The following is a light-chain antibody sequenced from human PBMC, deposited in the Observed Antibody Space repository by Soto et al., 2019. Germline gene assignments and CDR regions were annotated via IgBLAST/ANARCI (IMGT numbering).Light chain of an antibody. Sequence: QSVLTQPPSASGTPGQSLTISCSGSSSNIGSHFVYWYQHLPGTAPKLLIFRDGQRPSGVPDRFFGSKSGTSASLAITGLRSEDEADYYCAVWDQSLTGWVFGGGTKLTVL. CDR3: AVWDQSLTGWV. CDR1: SSNIGSHF. J-gene: IGLJ3*02. CDR2: RDG. V-gene: IGLV1-47*01.